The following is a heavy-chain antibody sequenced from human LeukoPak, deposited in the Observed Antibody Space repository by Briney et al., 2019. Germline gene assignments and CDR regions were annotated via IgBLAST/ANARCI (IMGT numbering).Heavy chain of an antibody. CDR1: VDSVSTNSAS. D-gene: IGHD5-12*01. CDR3: ARDKGGSGYDHLDS. Sequence: SQTLSLTCAISVDSVSTNSASWNWIRQSPSRGLEWLGSTYYRSKWYNDYAVSVKSRITINPDTYKNQFSLQLNSVTPEDTAVYYCARDKGGSGYDHLDSWGQGTLVTVSS. CDR2: TYYRSKWYN. J-gene: IGHJ4*02. V-gene: IGHV6-1*01.